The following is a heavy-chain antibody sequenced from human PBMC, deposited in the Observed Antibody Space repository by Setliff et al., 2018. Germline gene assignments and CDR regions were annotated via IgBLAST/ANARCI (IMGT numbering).Heavy chain of an antibody. CDR3: ASLPYYDSSGYSLSYY. D-gene: IGHD3-22*01. V-gene: IGHV4-61*09. Sequence: SETLSLTCTVSGGSISSGSNYWSWIRQPAGRGLEWIGHIDPSGNTNYHPSLKSRVTISGDTSKNQFSLKLSSVTAADTAVYYCASLPYYDSSGYSLSYYWGQGTLVTVS. CDR1: GGSISSGSNY. CDR2: IDPSGNT. J-gene: IGHJ4*02.